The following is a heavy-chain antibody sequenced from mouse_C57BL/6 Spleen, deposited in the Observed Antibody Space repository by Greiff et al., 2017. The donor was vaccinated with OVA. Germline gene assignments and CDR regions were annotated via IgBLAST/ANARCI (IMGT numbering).Heavy chain of an antibody. CDR3: ARCAAQAPFAY. J-gene: IGHJ3*01. Sequence: VQLQQSGPELVKPGASVKIPCKASGYTFTDYNMDWVKQSHGKSLEWIGDINPNNGGTNYNQKFKGKATLTVDKSSSTAYMELSSLTSEDTAVYYCARCAAQAPFAYWGQGTLVTVSA. D-gene: IGHD3-2*02. CDR1: GYTFTDYN. V-gene: IGHV1-18*01. CDR2: INPNNGGT.